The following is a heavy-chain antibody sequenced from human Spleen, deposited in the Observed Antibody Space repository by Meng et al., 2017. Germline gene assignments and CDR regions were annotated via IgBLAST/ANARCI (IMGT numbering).Heavy chain of an antibody. CDR2: IYHSGST. V-gene: IGHV4-30-2*01. CDR1: GGSISSGGYS. Sequence: QLQLQESGSGLVKPSQTLSLTCAVSGGSISSGGYSWSWIRQPPGKGLEWIGYIYHSGSTYYNPSLKGRVTISVDRSKNQFSLKLSSVTAADTAVYYCARGGYSYEPLYYFDYWGQGTLVTVSS. J-gene: IGHJ4*02. D-gene: IGHD5-18*01. CDR3: ARGGYSYEPLYYFDY.